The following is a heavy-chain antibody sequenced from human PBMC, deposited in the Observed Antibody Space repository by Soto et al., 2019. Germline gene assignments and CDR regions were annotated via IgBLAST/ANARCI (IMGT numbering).Heavy chain of an antibody. J-gene: IGHJ4*02. Sequence: GASVKVSCKASGYTFTSYAMKWVRQAPGQRLEWMGWINAGNGNTKHSQKFQGRVTITRDTSASTAYMELSSLRSEDTAVYYCARDMGFGLSDYWGQGTLVTVSS. D-gene: IGHD3-10*01. CDR3: ARDMGFGLSDY. CDR2: INAGNGNT. CDR1: GYTFTSYA. V-gene: IGHV1-3*01.